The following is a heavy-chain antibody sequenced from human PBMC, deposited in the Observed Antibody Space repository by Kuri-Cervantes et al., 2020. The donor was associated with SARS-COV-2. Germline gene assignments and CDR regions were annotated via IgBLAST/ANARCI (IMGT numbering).Heavy chain of an antibody. D-gene: IGHD3-16*01. CDR1: NGSIGSYY. Sequence: SETLSLTCTVSNGSIGSYYWSWIRQPPGKGLEWIGYISHSRGTNYNPSLKSRVTISRDTSKNQFSLKLSSVTAADTAVYYCARGGGYDYPHYWGQGTLVTVSS. V-gene: IGHV4-59*01. CDR2: ISHSRGT. J-gene: IGHJ4*02. CDR3: ARGGGYDYPHY.